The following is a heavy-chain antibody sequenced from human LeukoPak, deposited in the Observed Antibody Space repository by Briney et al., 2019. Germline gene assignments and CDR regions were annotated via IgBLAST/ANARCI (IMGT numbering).Heavy chain of an antibody. Sequence: PSETLSLTCTVSGGSISSSSYYWGWVRQPPGKGLEWIGEIYHSGSTNYNPSLKSRVTISVDMSKNQFSLKLNSVTAADTAMYYCARGVLDWNNDHAPLRFDYWGQGTLVTVSS. V-gene: IGHV4-39*07. CDR3: ARGVLDWNNDHAPLRFDY. D-gene: IGHD1/OR15-1a*01. CDR1: GGSISSSSYY. CDR2: IYHSGST. J-gene: IGHJ4*02.